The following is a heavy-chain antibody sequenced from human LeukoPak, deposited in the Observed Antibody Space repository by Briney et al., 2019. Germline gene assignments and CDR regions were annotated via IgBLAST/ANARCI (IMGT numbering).Heavy chain of an antibody. CDR2: ISAYNGNT. CDR3: ARGGPYSYGSGSYFGTYFDY. J-gene: IGHJ4*02. CDR1: GYTFTSFG. D-gene: IGHD3-10*01. V-gene: IGHV1-18*01. Sequence: ASVKVSCTASGYTFTSFGISWVRQAPGQGLEWMGWISAYNGNTNYAQKLQGRVTMTTDTSTSTAYMELRSLRSDDTAVYYCARGGPYSYGSGSYFGTYFDYWGQGTLVTVSS.